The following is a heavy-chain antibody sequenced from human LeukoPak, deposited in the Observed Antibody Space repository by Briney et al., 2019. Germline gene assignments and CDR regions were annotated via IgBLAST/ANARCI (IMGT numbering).Heavy chain of an antibody. D-gene: IGHD5-24*01. CDR2: ISHSGST. V-gene: IGHV4-38-2*02. J-gene: IGHJ4*02. Sequence: SETLSLTCTVSGYLINSNYYWGWIRQPPGKGLEWIATISHSGSTYYNPSLKSRVTISVETSKSQFSLKLSSVTAADTAVYYCARINTIMATFDYWGQGTLVTVSS. CDR1: GYLINSNYY. CDR3: ARINTIMATFDY.